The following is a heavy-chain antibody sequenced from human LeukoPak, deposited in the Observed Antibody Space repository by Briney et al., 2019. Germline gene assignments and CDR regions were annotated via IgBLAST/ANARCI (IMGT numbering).Heavy chain of an antibody. V-gene: IGHV3-11*01. CDR2: ISSSGSTI. J-gene: IGHJ4*02. CDR3: ARDAPLKYSYGPRYYFDY. CDR1: GFTFSDYY. D-gene: IGHD5-18*01. Sequence: PGGSLRLSCAASGFTFSDYYMSWIRQAPGKGLEWVSYISSSGSTIYYADSVKGRFTISRDNAKNSLYLQMNSLRAEDTAVYYCARDAPLKYSYGPRYYFDYWGQGTLVTVSS.